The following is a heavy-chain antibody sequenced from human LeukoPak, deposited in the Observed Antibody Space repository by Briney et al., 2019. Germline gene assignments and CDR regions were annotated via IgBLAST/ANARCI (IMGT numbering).Heavy chain of an antibody. V-gene: IGHV3-21*01. D-gene: IGHD1-26*01. CDR1: GFTFSSYS. J-gene: IGHJ1*01. CDR2: ISSSSSYI. CDR3: ARVLTEGATYVEYFQH. Sequence: GGSLRLSCAASGFTFSSYSMNWVRQAPGKGLEWVSSISSSSSYIYYADSVKGRFTISRDNAKNSLYLQMNSLRAEDTAVYYCARVLTEGATYVEYFQHWGQGTLVTVSS.